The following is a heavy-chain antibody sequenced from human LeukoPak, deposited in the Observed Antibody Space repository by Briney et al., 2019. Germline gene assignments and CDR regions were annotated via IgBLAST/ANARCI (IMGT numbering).Heavy chain of an antibody. CDR3: AKVSNTGGSGTRDY. D-gene: IGHD3-10*01. CDR1: GFTFSRYA. CDR2: ISGSGGST. V-gene: IGHV3-23*01. J-gene: IGHJ4*02. Sequence: GGSLRLSCAASGFTFSRYAMSWVRQAPGKGLEWVSVISGSGGSTYYADSVKGRFTISRDNSKNTLYLQMNSLRVEDTAVYYCAKVSNTGGSGTRDYWGRGTLVTVSS.